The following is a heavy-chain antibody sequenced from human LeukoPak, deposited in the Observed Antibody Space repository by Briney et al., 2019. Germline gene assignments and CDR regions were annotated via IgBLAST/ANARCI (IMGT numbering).Heavy chain of an antibody. CDR2: IYYSGDT. CDR3: ARGGSYTMVKNY. J-gene: IGHJ4*02. Sequence: SETLSLTCTLSGGSISSGYYYWGWIRQPPGKELEWIGSIYYSGDTYYNPSLKSRVTISLDTSKNQFSLRLSSVSAADTAVYYCARGGSYTMVKNYWGQGTLVTVSS. CDR1: GGSISSGYYY. V-gene: IGHV4-39*07. D-gene: IGHD1-26*01.